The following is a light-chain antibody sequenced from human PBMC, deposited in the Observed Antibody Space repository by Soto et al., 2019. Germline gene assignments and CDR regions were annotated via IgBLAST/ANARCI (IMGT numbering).Light chain of an antibody. CDR1: QSVSSN. Sequence: EIVMTQSPATLSVSPGERATLSCRASQSVSSNFAWYQQKPGQAPRLLIYGASTRATGIPARFSGSGSGTQLTLTISSLQSEDFAVYYCQQYNNWTPPLTFGGGTKVEIK. J-gene: IGKJ4*01. V-gene: IGKV3-15*01. CDR2: GAS. CDR3: QQYNNWTPPLT.